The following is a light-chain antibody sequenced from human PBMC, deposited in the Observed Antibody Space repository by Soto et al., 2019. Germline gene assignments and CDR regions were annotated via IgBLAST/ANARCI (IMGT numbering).Light chain of an antibody. CDR2: WAS. Sequence: DIVMTQSPDSLAVSLGERATINCKSSQSVLYSSNNKNYLTWYQQKPGQPPKLLIYWASTRESGVPDRFSGSGSGTDFTLTISSRQAEDVAVYYCQQYYSTPWTFGQGNKVEIK. J-gene: IGKJ1*01. V-gene: IGKV4-1*01. CDR1: QSVLYSSNNKNY. CDR3: QQYYSTPWT.